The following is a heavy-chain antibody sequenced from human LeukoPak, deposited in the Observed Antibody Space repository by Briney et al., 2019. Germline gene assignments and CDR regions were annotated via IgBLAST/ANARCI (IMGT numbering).Heavy chain of an antibody. CDR1: GGSISSYY. V-gene: IGHV4-59*01. CDR3: ARDGSSGTSDDAFDI. D-gene: IGHD6-25*01. CDR2: VYYSGST. Sequence: SETPSLTCTLSGGSISSYYWSWVRQPPGKALEWIGYVYYSGSTKYSPSLRSRVTIPVDTSKKQFSLKVRSVTAADTAVYYCARDGSSGTSDDAFDIWGQGTMVTVSS. J-gene: IGHJ3*02.